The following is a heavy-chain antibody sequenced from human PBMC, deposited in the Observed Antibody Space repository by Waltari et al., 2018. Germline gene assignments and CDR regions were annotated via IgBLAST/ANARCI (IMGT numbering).Heavy chain of an antibody. Sequence: QVQLVQSGAEVKKPGASVKVSCKASGYTSTGYYVHWVRQAPGQGLEWLGGVNPTRGDTYSEQNFPGRVTMTRDTSVSTAYMELSGLRFGDAALYYCAGVDTSLTTVDFWGQGTLVTVSS. J-gene: IGHJ4*02. CDR1: GYTSTGYY. D-gene: IGHD5-18*01. V-gene: IGHV1-2*02. CDR3: AGVDTSLTTVDF. CDR2: VNPTRGDT.